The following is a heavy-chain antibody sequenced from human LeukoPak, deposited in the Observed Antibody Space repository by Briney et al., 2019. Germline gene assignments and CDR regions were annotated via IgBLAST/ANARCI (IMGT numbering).Heavy chain of an antibody. J-gene: IGHJ4*02. V-gene: IGHV1-18*01. CDR2: ISAYNGNT. Sequence: ASVKVSCKASGGTFSSYAISWVRQAPGQGLEWMGWISAYNGNTNYAQKLQGRVTMTTDTSTSTAYMELRSLRSDDTAVYYCARDRGYDYVWGSYTFDYWGQGTLVTVSS. D-gene: IGHD3-16*01. CDR3: ARDRGYDYVWGSYTFDY. CDR1: GGTFSSYA.